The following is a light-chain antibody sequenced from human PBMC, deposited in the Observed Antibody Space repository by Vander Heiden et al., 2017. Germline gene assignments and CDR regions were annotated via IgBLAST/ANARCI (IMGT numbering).Light chain of an antibody. CDR2: EVS. J-gene: IGKJ1*01. Sequence: DVVMTPTPLSLSVTPGPPAPIPCKSRHSLLRSVGPTSLYWYLQRPGQPPQNLMYEVSKRYSGVPDRFSGSGSGTDYTLKISRVEAEDVGVYYCMQNIQFPQTFGQGTKVEVK. V-gene: IGKV2D-29*01. CDR1: HSLLRSVGPTS. CDR3: MQNIQFPQT.